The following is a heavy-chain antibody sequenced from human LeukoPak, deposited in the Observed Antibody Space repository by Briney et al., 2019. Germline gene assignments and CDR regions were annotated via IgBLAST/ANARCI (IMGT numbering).Heavy chain of an antibody. J-gene: IGHJ4*02. V-gene: IGHV3-33*01. Sequence: GGSLRLSCAASGFTFSSYGMHWVRQAPGKGLEWVAVMWFDGSNIYYADSVKGRFTISRDNSKNTLYLQMNSLRAEDTAVYYCARHHYGSGNYYDSWGQGTLVTVSS. CDR1: GFTFSSYG. CDR2: MWFDGSNI. CDR3: ARHHYGSGNYYDS. D-gene: IGHD3-10*01.